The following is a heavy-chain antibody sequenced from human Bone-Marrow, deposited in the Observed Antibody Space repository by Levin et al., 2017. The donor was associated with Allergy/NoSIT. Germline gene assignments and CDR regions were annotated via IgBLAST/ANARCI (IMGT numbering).Heavy chain of an antibody. V-gene: IGHV3-66*03. D-gene: IGHD3-10*01. Sequence: GGSLRLSCAASGFTVSSNYMSWVRQAPGKGLEWVSVIYSCGSTYYADSVKGRFTISRDNSKNTLYLQMNSLRAEDTAVYYCARESRMVRGVIDYWGQGTLVTVSS. J-gene: IGHJ4*02. CDR3: ARESRMVRGVIDY. CDR2: IYSCGST. CDR1: GFTVSSNY.